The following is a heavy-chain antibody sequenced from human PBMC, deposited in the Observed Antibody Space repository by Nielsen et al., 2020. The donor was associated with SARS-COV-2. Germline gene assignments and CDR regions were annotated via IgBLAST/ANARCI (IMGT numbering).Heavy chain of an antibody. D-gene: IGHD4-17*01. J-gene: IGHJ4*02. CDR3: ARGHYGDYID. CDR1: GESITSQTW. CDR2: IYHGGST. V-gene: IGHV4-4*02. Sequence: GTLSLTCGVFGESITSQTWWSWVRQPPGKGLEWIGQIYHGGSTNYNPSLKSRVTISVDTSKNHFSLKLSSVTAADTSTYYCARGHYGDYIDWGQGTLATVSS.